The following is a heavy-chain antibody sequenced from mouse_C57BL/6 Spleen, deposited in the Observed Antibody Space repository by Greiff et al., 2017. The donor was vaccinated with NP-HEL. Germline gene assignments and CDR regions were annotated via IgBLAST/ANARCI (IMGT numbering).Heavy chain of an antibody. CDR2: IYPGSGNT. V-gene: IGHV1-76*01. D-gene: IGHD1-1*01. J-gene: IGHJ1*03. CDR3: AREGGSSPFDV. Sequence: VKLVESGAELVRPGASVKLSCKASGYTFTDYYINWVKQRPGQGLEWIARIYPGSGNTYYNEKFKGKATLTAEKSSSTAYMQLSSLTSEDSAVYFCAREGGSSPFDVWGTGTTVTVSS. CDR1: GYTFTDYY.